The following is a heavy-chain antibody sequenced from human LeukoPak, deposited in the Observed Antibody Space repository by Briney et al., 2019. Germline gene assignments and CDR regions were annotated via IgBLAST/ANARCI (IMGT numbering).Heavy chain of an antibody. J-gene: IGHJ4*02. CDR2: ISGSGDNT. V-gene: IGHV3-23*01. Sequence: GGSLRLSCAASGFTFSSYAMSWVRQAPGKGLEWVSSISGSGDNTYYAESVKGRFTISRDNSKNTLFLQMNSLRAEDTAVFYCAKRSGYTTGWFFDFWGQGTLVTVSS. D-gene: IGHD6-19*01. CDR3: AKRSGYTTGWFFDF. CDR1: GFTFSSYA.